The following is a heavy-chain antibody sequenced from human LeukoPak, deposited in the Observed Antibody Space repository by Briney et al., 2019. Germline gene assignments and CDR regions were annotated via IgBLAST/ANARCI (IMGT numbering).Heavy chain of an antibody. J-gene: IGHJ6*02. CDR1: GGTFSSYA. D-gene: IGHD5-12*01. CDR3: ARADRLRGYSGYDTYYGMDV. Sequence: SVKVSCKASGGTFSSYAISWVRQAPGQGLEWMGRIIPILGIANYAQKFQGRVTITADKSTSTAYMELSSLRSEDTAVYYCARADRLRGYSGYDTYYGMDVWGQGTTVTVSS. CDR2: IIPILGIA. V-gene: IGHV1-69*04.